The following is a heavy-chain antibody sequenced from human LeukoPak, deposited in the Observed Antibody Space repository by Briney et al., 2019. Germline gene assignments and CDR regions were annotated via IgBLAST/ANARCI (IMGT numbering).Heavy chain of an antibody. CDR2: IYHTGST. Sequence: SETLTLTCTVSGGSMRFYYWSWIRQPPGKGLEWIGYIYHTGSTIYNPSLKSRVTISLDTSNDQFSMKMNSVTAADTAVYYCAKMGNPATVTADYWGQGTLVTVSS. CDR3: AKMGNPATVTADY. J-gene: IGHJ4*02. D-gene: IGHD4-17*01. CDR1: GGSMRFYY. V-gene: IGHV4-59*08.